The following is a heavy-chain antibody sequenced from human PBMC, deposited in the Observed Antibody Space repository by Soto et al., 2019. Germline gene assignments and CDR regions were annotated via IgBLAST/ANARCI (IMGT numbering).Heavy chain of an antibody. Sequence: GASVKVSCKASGYTFTGYYMHWVRQAPGQGLEWMGWINPNSGGTNYAQKFQGRVTMTRDTSISTAYMELSGLRSDDTAVYYCARGKGSRRLGGMDVWGQGTTVTVSS. V-gene: IGHV1-2*02. CDR2: INPNSGGT. CDR3: ARGKGSRRLGGMDV. D-gene: IGHD6-13*01. J-gene: IGHJ6*02. CDR1: GYTFTGYY.